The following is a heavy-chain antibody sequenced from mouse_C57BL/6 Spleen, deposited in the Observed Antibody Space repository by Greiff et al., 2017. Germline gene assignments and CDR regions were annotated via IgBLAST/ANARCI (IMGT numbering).Heavy chain of an antibody. CDR2: INPSNGGT. J-gene: IGHJ1*03. D-gene: IGHD2-1*01. V-gene: IGHV1-53*01. CDR3: ARCFLSRGNYYLYFDV. CDR1: GYTFTSYW. Sequence: QVQLQQPGTELVKPGASVKLSCKASGYTFTSYWMHWVQQRPGQGLEWIGNINPSNGGTNYNEKVKSKATLTVDKSASTAYMQLSSLTSEDSAVYYCARCFLSRGNYYLYFDVWGTGTTVTVSS.